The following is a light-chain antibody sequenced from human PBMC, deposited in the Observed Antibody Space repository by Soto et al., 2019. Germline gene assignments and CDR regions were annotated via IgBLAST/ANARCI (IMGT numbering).Light chain of an antibody. CDR1: QSVSSY. V-gene: IGKV3-11*01. CDR3: QQRSNWPRT. Sequence: EIVLTQSPATLSLSPGERATLSCRASQSVSSYLAWYQQKPGQAPRLLIYDASNRATGIPARFSGSGSGTAFTLTISSLEPEDFAVYYWQQRSNWPRTFGQGTKVDIK. CDR2: DAS. J-gene: IGKJ1*01.